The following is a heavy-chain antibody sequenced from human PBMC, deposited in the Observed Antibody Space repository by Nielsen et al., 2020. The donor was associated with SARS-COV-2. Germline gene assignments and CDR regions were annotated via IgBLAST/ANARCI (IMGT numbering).Heavy chain of an antibody. CDR1: GFTFSSYS. CDR3: ARDGNRGSSWWPSFDP. Sequence: GESLKISCAASGFTFSSYSMNWVRQAPGKGLEWVSSISSSSSYIYYADSVKGRFTISRDNAKNSLCLQMNSLRAEDTAVYYCARDGNRGSSWWPSFDPWGQGTLVTVSS. CDR2: ISSSSSYI. J-gene: IGHJ5*02. V-gene: IGHV3-21*01. D-gene: IGHD6-13*01.